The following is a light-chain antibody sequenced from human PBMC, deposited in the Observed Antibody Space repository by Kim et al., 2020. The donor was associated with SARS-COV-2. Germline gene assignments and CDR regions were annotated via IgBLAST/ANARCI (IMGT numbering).Light chain of an antibody. CDR1: NSETES. V-gene: IGLV3-21*04. CDR2: FDS. J-gene: IGLJ2*01. Sequence: APGQTARSTCEGTNSETESVHWYQQRPGQAPVLVISFDSDRPSGIPERISGSNSGNTATLTISRVEAGDEADYYCQLWDRDTDHVVFGGGTQLTVL. CDR3: QLWDRDTDHVV.